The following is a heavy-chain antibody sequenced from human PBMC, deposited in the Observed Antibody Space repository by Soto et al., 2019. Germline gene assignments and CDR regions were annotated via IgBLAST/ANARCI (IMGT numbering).Heavy chain of an antibody. CDR1: GFTFSNAW. D-gene: IGHD1-26*01. CDR3: TTDLSRIVGATEEFDY. Sequence: GGSLRLSCAASGFTFSNAWMSWVRQAPGKGLEWVGRIKSKTDGGTTDYAAPVKGRFTISRDDSKNTLYLQMNSLKTDDTAVYYCTTDLSRIVGATEEFDYWGQGTLVTVSS. J-gene: IGHJ4*02. CDR2: IKSKTDGGTT. V-gene: IGHV3-15*01.